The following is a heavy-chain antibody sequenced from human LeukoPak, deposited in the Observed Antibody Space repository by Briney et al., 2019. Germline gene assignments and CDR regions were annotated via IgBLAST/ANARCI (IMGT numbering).Heavy chain of an antibody. J-gene: IGHJ3*02. CDR2: IIPIFGTA. CDR3: ARTLTEYYYDSSGSADAFDI. Sequence: SVKVSCKASGGTFSSYAISWVRQAPGQGLEWMGGIIPIFGTANYAQKFQGRVTITTDESMSTAYMELSSLRSEDTAVYYCARTLTEYYYDSSGSADAFDIWGQGTMVTVSS. V-gene: IGHV1-69*05. D-gene: IGHD3-22*01. CDR1: GGTFSSYA.